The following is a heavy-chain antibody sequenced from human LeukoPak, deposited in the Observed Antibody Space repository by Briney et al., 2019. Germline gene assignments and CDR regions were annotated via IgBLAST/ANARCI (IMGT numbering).Heavy chain of an antibody. D-gene: IGHD3-10*01. CDR1: GFTFSDYY. Sequence: PGGSLRLSCAASGFTFSDYYMSWFRQAPGKGLEWVSYISSISSNIKYSDSVKGRFTISRDNAKNSLFLQMNSLRAEDTAVYYCARHQSLLWFGELAWGDNWFDPWGQGTLVTVSS. CDR2: ISSISSNI. J-gene: IGHJ5*02. V-gene: IGHV3-11*04. CDR3: ARHQSLLWFGELAWGDNWFDP.